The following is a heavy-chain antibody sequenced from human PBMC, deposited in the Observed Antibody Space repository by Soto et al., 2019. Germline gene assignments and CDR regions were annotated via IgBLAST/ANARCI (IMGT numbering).Heavy chain of an antibody. J-gene: IGHJ6*03. CDR2: ISSSSSTI. V-gene: IGHV3-48*01. CDR1: GFTFSSYS. Sequence: AGGSLRLSCAASGFTFSSYSMNWVRQAPGKGLEWVSYISSSSSTIYYADSVKGRFTISRDNAKNSLYLQMNSLRAEDTAVYYCARVPYYYYYMDVWGKGTTVTVSS. CDR3: ARVPYYYYYMDV.